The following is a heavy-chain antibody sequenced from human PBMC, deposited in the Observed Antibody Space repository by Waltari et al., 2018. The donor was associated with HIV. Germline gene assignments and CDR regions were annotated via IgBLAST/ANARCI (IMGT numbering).Heavy chain of an antibody. J-gene: IGHJ4*02. Sequence: EVHLVDSGGGLVQPGRSLRLSCAASGFTFDDYAMHWVRQAPGKGLEWVSGITWNSASIAYAGSVEDRFTISRDNAKNSLYLQMNSLRAEDTALYYCARDGEFGSGSFYYFDYWGQGTLVTVSS. CDR3: ARDGEFGSGSFYYFDY. D-gene: IGHD3-10*01. CDR1: GFTFDDYA. CDR2: ITWNSASI. V-gene: IGHV3-9*01.